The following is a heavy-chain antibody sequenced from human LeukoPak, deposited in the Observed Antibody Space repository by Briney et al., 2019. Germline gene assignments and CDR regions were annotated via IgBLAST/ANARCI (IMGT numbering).Heavy chain of an antibody. CDR3: ARLAVAGMSHFDY. Sequence: SETLSLTCTVSGGSISSYYWSWIRQPPGKGLEWIGYIYYSGSTNYNPSLKSRVTISVDTSKNQFSLKLSSVTAADTAVYYCARLAVAGMSHFDYWGQGTLVTVSS. D-gene: IGHD6-19*01. J-gene: IGHJ4*02. CDR1: GGSISSYY. V-gene: IGHV4-59*01. CDR2: IYYSGST.